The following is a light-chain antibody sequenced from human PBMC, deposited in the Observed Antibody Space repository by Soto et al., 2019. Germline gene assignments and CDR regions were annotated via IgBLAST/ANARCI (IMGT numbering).Light chain of an antibody. CDR3: QQLITLPHP. CDR2: GIS. CDR1: QSVTNNF. Sequence: ENVLTQSPGTLSLSPGERATLSCRASQSVTNNFFAWYQQRPGQAPRLLIYGISNRATGIPDRFSGSGSGKNFPLTISKPEPEDFVVYYCQQLITLPHPFGQGTKLEVK. J-gene: IGKJ2*01. V-gene: IGKV3-20*01.